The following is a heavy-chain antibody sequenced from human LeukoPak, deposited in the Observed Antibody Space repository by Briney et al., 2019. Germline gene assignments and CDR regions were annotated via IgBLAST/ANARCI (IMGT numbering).Heavy chain of an antibody. J-gene: IGHJ4*02. Sequence: SVKVSCKASGGTFSSYAISWVRQAPGQGLEWMGGIIPIFGTANYAQKFQGRVTITADESTSTAYMELSSLRSEDTAVYYCARQTGESTNFDNWGQGTLVTVSS. CDR1: GGTFSSYA. CDR3: ARQTGESTNFDN. CDR2: IIPIFGTA. D-gene: IGHD2-2*01. V-gene: IGHV1-69*13.